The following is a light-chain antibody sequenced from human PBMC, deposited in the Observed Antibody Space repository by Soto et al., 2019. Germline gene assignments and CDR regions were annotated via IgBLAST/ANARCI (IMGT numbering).Light chain of an antibody. CDR3: SSYTGSTSYV. Sequence: QSALAQPASVSGSPGQSITTSCTGTSSDVGGYNYVSWYQQEPGKAPKLMIYDVTYRPLGVSNRFSGSKSDNTASLTISGLQAEDEADYYCSSYTGSTSYVFGTGTKVTVL. CDR2: DVT. CDR1: SSDVGGYNY. V-gene: IGLV2-14*01. J-gene: IGLJ1*01.